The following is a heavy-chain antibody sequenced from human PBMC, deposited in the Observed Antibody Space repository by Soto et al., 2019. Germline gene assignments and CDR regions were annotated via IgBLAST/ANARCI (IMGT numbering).Heavy chain of an antibody. CDR1: GYTLASYD. J-gene: IGHJ6*03. V-gene: IGHV1-8*01. CDR2: MNPNSGNT. D-gene: IGHD3-10*01. CDR3: ARLRITMVRGALARNYYYYYYMDV. Sequence: GASMEVSCKASGYTLASYDINWVRQAPRQRLEGMGWMNPNSGNTGYAQKFQGRVTMTRNTSISTAYMELSSLRSEDTAVYYCARLRITMVRGALARNYYYYYYMDVWGKGTTVTVSS.